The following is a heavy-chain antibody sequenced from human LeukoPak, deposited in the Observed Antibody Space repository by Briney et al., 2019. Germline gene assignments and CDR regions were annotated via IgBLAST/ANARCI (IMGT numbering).Heavy chain of an antibody. Sequence: ASVKVSCKASDYSFTIHGITWVRQGPGQGLEWMGWISAYNGVTNYAQKFQGRVSLTTDTSTSTAYMELRNLRSDDTAVYYCARDRERYCSTTSCQDAFDNWGQGTVVTVSS. V-gene: IGHV1-18*01. CDR1: DYSFTIHG. CDR3: ARDRERYCSTTSCQDAFDN. CDR2: ISAYNGVT. D-gene: IGHD2-2*01. J-gene: IGHJ3*02.